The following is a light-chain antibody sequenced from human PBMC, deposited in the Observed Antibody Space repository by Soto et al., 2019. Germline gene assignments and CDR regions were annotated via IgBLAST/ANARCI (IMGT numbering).Light chain of an antibody. CDR3: QQYGRSPLT. J-gene: IGKJ4*01. CDR1: QGVTSSY. V-gene: IGKV3-20*01. CDR2: GAF. Sequence: EIVLTQSPGTLSLSPGERATLSCRASQGVTSSYLAWYQHKPGPSPRALHSGAFRRATGIPGRFRWRGSGTDFTLTISRLEPEDSAVYYCQQYGRSPLTFGGGTKVDIK.